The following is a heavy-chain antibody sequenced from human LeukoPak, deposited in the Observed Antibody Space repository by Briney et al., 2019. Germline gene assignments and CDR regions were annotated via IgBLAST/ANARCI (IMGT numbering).Heavy chain of an antibody. CDR3: ARGFKVETEFDY. CDR1: GSTFSSYG. J-gene: IGHJ4*02. D-gene: IGHD5-24*01. V-gene: IGHV3-33*01. Sequence: GGSLRLSCAASGSTFSSYGMHWVRQAPGKGLEWVAVIWYDGSNKYYADSVKGRFTISRDNSKNTLYLQMNSLRAEDTAVYYCARGFKVETEFDYWGQGTLVTVSS. CDR2: IWYDGSNK.